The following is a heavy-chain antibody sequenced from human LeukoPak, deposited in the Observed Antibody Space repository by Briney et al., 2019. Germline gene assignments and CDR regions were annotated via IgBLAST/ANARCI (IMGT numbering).Heavy chain of an antibody. CDR3: ASLKGMDV. CDR1: GFKFTLYW. V-gene: IGHV3-7*01. CDR2: IKQDGSEK. Sequence: GGPLRLSCTASGFKFTLYWMICPRQARGKGLEWVANIKQDGSEKYYVDCVKGRFTISRDNAKNLVYLQMNSLRVEDTAVYYCASLKGMDVWGQGTTVTVSS. J-gene: IGHJ6*02.